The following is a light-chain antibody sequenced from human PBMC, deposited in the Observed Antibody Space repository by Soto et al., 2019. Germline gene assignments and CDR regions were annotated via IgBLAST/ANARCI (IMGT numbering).Light chain of an antibody. J-gene: IGLJ2*01. CDR3: AAWDDSLNGVV. V-gene: IGLV1-44*01. Sequence: QSVLTQPPSASGTPGQRVTISCSGSSSNIGSNSVNWYQQLPGTATKLIMYSSNQRPSGVPDRFSGSKSGTSASLAISGLQSEDEADYYCAAWDDSLNGVVFGGGTKLTVL. CDR1: SSNIGSNS. CDR2: SSN.